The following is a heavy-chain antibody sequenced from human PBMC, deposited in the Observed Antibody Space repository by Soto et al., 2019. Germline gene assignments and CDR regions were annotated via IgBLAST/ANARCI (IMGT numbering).Heavy chain of an antibody. CDR2: MNPNSGNT. Sequence: QVQLVQSGAEVKKPGASVKVSCKASGYTFTSYDINWVRQATGQGLEWMGCMNPNSGNTGYAQKFQGRVTMTRNTSISTAYMELSSLRSEDTAVYYCARGHYDFWSGFSPSGIDYWGQGTLVTVSS. J-gene: IGHJ4*02. D-gene: IGHD3-3*01. CDR3: ARGHYDFWSGFSPSGIDY. V-gene: IGHV1-8*01. CDR1: GYTFTSYD.